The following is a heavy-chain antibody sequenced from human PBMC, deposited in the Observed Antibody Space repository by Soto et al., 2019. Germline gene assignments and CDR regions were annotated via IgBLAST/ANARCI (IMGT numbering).Heavy chain of an antibody. CDR3: ARCLHCSNGGRFDP. J-gene: IGHJ5*02. V-gene: IGHV4-4*02. CDR2: MWPSGGT. D-gene: IGHD2-8*01. Sequence: QVHLQESGPGLVTPSGTLSLTCAVSGVSIGSPNWWTWVRQAPGKGLEWIGEMWPSGGTTYNPSLRTRVTISVDNSKNHLSLPLTSVTAADTAIYYCARCLHCSNGGRFDPWGQGALVTVSS. CDR1: GVSIGSPNW.